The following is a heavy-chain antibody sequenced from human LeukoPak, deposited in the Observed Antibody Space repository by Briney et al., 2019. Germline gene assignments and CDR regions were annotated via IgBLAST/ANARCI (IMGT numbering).Heavy chain of an antibody. V-gene: IGHV4-61*02. CDR2: IKTSGST. Sequence: SETLSLTCTVSGGSISSGSYYWSWIQQPAGKGLEWIGRIKTSGSTNYNPSLNSRVTISVDTSKNQFSLKLSSVTAADTAVYYCARGRRLNGELLFDYWGQGTLVTVSS. J-gene: IGHJ4*02. CDR1: GGSISSGSYY. CDR3: ARGRRLNGELLFDY. D-gene: IGHD1-26*01.